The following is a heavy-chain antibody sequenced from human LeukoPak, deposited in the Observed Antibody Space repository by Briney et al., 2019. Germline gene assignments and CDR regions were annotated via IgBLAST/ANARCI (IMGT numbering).Heavy chain of an antibody. D-gene: IGHD3-22*01. V-gene: IGHV3-30*02. Sequence: PGRSLRLSCAASGFTFSSYGMHWVRQAPGKGLEWVAFIRYDGSNKYYADSVKGRFTISRDNSKDTLYLQMNSLRAEDTAVYYCAKGNYYYDSSGHTALDYWGQGTLVTVSS. CDR1: GFTFSSYG. CDR2: IRYDGSNK. CDR3: AKGNYYYDSSGHTALDY. J-gene: IGHJ4*02.